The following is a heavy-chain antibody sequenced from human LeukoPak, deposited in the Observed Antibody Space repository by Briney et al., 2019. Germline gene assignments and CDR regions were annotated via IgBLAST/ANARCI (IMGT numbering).Heavy chain of an antibody. CDR1: GFTLSSYG. V-gene: IGHV3-30*18. D-gene: IGHD3-3*01. CDR3: AKEGPKWRMEWLFLYYFDY. J-gene: IGHJ4*02. CDR2: ISNDESNK. Sequence: GGSLRLSCAASGFTLSSYGVHWVRQAPGKGLEWVAAISNDESNKYYADSVKGRFTISRDNSKNTLYLQMNSLRAEDTAVYYCAKEGPKWRMEWLFLYYFDYWGQGTLVTVSS.